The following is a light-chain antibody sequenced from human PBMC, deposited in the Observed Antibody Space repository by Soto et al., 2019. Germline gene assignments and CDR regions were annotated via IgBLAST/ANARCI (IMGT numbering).Light chain of an antibody. CDR1: TGTVTSIHY. Sequence: QTVVTQEPSLTVSPGETVTLTCGSSTGTVTSIHYPYWFQQKPGQAPRTLIHDTDNKHSWTPARFSGSLLGGKAALTLSGAQPEDEADYYCWLTHSGSRRVFGGGTKLTVL. CDR3: WLTHSGSRRV. J-gene: IGLJ3*02. CDR2: DTD. V-gene: IGLV7-46*01.